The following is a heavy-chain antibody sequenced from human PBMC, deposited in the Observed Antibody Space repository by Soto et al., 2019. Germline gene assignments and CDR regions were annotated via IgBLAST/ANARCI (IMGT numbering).Heavy chain of an antibody. CDR2: INHSGST. CDR1: GGSFSGYS. J-gene: IGHJ5*02. V-gene: IGHV4-34*01. CDR3: ARHPSDFWFDP. Sequence: SETLSLTCAVYGGSFSGYSWTWIRQPPGTGLEWIGEINHSGSTNYNPSLKSRVTISVDTSKNQFSLKLTSVTAADTAMYYCARHPSDFWFDPWGQGTLVTVSS. D-gene: IGHD2-21*02.